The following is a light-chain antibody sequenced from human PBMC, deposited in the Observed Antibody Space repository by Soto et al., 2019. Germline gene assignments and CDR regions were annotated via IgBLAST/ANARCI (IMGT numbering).Light chain of an antibody. J-gene: IGLJ1*01. CDR2: EVN. CDR1: SSDVGGYNY. Sequence: QSALTQPPSASGSPGQSVTISCTGTSSDVGGYNYVSWYQHHPGNAPKLMIFEVNKRASGVPDRFSGSKSGNTASLTVSGLPAEDEADYYCPSYAGSNPPYVFGPGTKLTVL. V-gene: IGLV2-8*01. CDR3: PSYAGSNPPYV.